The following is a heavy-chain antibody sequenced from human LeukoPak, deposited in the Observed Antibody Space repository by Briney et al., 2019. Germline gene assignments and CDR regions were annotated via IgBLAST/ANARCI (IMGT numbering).Heavy chain of an antibody. CDR3: ARDPQSWNDGGGY. Sequence: GGSLRLSCAASGFTFSSYAMHWVRQAPGKGLEWVAVISYDGSNKYYADSVKGRFTISRDNSKNTLYLQMNSLRAEDTAVYYCARDPQSWNDGGGYWGQGTLVTVSS. CDR2: ISYDGSNK. D-gene: IGHD1-1*01. J-gene: IGHJ4*02. V-gene: IGHV3-30-3*01. CDR1: GFTFSSYA.